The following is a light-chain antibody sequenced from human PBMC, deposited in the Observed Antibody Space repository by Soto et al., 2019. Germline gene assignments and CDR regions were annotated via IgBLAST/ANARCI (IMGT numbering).Light chain of an antibody. J-gene: IGKJ2*01. CDR1: QSVLYSSNNKNY. CDR2: WAS. Sequence: DIVRTQSPESLAVSLGERATINCKSSQSVLYSSNNKNYLAWYQQKPGQPPKLLIYWASTRESVVPDRVSRSGSGTDFTLTISSLQAEDVVVYYCQQYYSTPYTFGQGTKLEIK. V-gene: IGKV4-1*01. CDR3: QQYYSTPYT.